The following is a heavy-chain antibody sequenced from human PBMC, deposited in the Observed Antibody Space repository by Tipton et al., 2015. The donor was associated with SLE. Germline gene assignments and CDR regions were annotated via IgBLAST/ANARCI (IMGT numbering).Heavy chain of an antibody. V-gene: IGHV4-30-4*01. CDR2: IYYSGST. CDR3: ARHGEHELLLRF. CDR1: GGSISSGDYY. J-gene: IGHJ4*02. D-gene: IGHD1-26*01. Sequence: TLSLTCTVSGGSISSGDYYWTWIRQPPGKGLEWIGYIYYSGSTYYNPSLKSRITISVDRSKNQFSLKLSSVTAADTAVYYCARHGEHELLLRFWGQGTLVTVSS.